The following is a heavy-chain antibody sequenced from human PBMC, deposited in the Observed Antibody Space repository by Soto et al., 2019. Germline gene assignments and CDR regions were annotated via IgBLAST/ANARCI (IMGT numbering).Heavy chain of an antibody. CDR1: GFTFSSYG. D-gene: IGHD3-10*01. CDR2: IWYDGSNK. V-gene: IGHV3-33*01. J-gene: IGHJ6*02. CDR3: ASIQGGSGSYKGAHYYYYYGMDV. Sequence: QVQLVESGGGVVQPGRSLRLSCAASGFTFSSYGMHWVRQAPGKGREWVAVIWYDGSNKDYADSVKGRFTISRDNSKNTLYLQMNSLRAEDTAVYYCASIQGGSGSYKGAHYYYYYGMDVWGQGTTVTVSS.